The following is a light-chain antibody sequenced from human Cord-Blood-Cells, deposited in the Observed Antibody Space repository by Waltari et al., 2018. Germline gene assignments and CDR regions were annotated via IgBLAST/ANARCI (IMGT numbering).Light chain of an antibody. CDR2: KAA. V-gene: IGKV1-5*03. CDR1: QSISSW. Sequence: DIQMTQSPSTLSASVGDRVTITCRASQSISSWLAWYQQKPGQAPKLLIYKAASLESGVPSRFSGSGSGTEFTLTISSLQPDDFAPYYCQQYNSYSRTFGQGTNVEIK. CDR3: QQYNSYSRT. J-gene: IGKJ1*01.